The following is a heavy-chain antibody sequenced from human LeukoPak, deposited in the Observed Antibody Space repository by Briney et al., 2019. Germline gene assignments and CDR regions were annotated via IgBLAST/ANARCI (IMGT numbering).Heavy chain of an antibody. CDR2: INHSGST. D-gene: IGHD2-2*02. CDR3: ARGSIGPATTRYCSSTSCYTGSWFDP. CDR1: GGSFSGYY. J-gene: IGHJ5*02. Sequence: PSETLSLTCAVYGGSFSGYYWSWIRQPPGKGLEWIGEINHSGSTNYNPSLKSRVTISVDTSKNQFSLKLSSVTAADTAVYYCARGSIGPATTRYCSSTSCYTGSWFDPWGQGTLVTVSS. V-gene: IGHV4-34*01.